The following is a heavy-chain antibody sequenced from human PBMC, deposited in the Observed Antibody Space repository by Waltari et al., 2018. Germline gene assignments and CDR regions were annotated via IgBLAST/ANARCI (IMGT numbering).Heavy chain of an antibody. CDR2: ISYDGSNE. D-gene: IGHD3-10*01. J-gene: IGHJ4*02. CDR1: GFPFTKYA. CDR3: ARDTAVFIISGYFDV. Sequence: QAQLVVPGGGVVQPGGSLRLACAASGFPFTKYAMHWVRQAPGKGLEWLAMISYDGSNELHTDSVKGRFTISRDNSKNTLYLQMDTLTTEDMAVYYCARDTAVFIISGYFDVWGQGIRVTVSA. V-gene: IGHV3-30-3*01.